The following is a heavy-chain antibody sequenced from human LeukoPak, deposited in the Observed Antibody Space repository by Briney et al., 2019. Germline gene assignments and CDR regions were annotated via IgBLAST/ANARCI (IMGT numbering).Heavy chain of an antibody. CDR3: ELRTYGQWLDRLEFDY. V-gene: IGHV4-39*01. Sequence: SETLSLTCTVSGGSISSSSYYWGWIRQPPGKGLEWIGSIYYSGSTYYNPSLKSRVTISVDTSKNQFSLKLSSVTAADTAVYYCELRTYGQWLDRLEFDYWGQGTLVTVSS. CDR1: GGSISSSSYY. J-gene: IGHJ4*02. D-gene: IGHD6-19*01. CDR2: IYYSGST.